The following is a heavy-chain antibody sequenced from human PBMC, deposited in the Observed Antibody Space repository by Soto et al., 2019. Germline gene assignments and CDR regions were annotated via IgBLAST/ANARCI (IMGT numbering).Heavy chain of an antibody. Sequence: ASVKVSCKASGYTFTSYYMHWVRQAPGQGLEWMGIINPSGGSTSYAQKFQGRVTMTRDTSTSTVYMELSSLRSEDTAVYHCAKTTVTDGGFDYWGQGTLVTVS. CDR3: AKTTVTDGGFDY. CDR2: INPSGGST. CDR1: GYTFTSYY. J-gene: IGHJ4*02. D-gene: IGHD4-4*01. V-gene: IGHV1-46*03.